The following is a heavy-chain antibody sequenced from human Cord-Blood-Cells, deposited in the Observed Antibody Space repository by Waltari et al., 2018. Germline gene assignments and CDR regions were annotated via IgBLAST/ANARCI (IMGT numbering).Heavy chain of an antibody. CDR1: GGTFSSYA. D-gene: IGHD1-1*01. CDR2: RIPIFGTA. V-gene: IGHV1-69*01. Sequence: QVQLVQSGAEVKKPGSSVKVSCKASGGTFSSYAISWVRQAPGQGLEWMGGRIPIFGTANDAQKVQGRVTITAGESASTAYMELSSLRSEDTAVYYCARETTDRDTLQYYFDYWGQGTLVTVSS. CDR3: ARETTDRDTLQYYFDY. J-gene: IGHJ4*02.